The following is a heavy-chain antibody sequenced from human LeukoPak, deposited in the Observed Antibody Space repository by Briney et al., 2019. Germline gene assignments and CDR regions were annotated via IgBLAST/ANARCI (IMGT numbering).Heavy chain of an antibody. D-gene: IGHD3-16*02. CDR1: GGSIGTYY. V-gene: IGHV4-59*08. CDR3: ARHIGGGIEDMDV. J-gene: IGHJ6*03. CDR2: IYVTGT. Sequence: SETLSLTCADSGGSIGTYYWSWVRQSPGTGLEWIGYIYVTGTRYNPYLQSRVTISVDRSGNQFFLKMTSVTAADTAVYYCARHIGGGIEDMDVWGRGTKVTVSS.